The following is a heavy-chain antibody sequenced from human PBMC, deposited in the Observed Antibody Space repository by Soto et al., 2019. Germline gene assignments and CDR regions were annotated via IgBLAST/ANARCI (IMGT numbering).Heavy chain of an antibody. Sequence: QVQLVESGGGVVQPGRSLRLSCAASGFTFSSYGMHWVRQAPGKGLEWVAVISYDGSNKYYADSVKGRFTISRYNSKNTLYLQMNSLRAEDTAVYYCAKDHYYDSSGPHSYFDYWGQGTLVTVSS. D-gene: IGHD3-22*01. J-gene: IGHJ4*02. CDR1: GFTFSSYG. CDR3: AKDHYYDSSGPHSYFDY. CDR2: ISYDGSNK. V-gene: IGHV3-30*18.